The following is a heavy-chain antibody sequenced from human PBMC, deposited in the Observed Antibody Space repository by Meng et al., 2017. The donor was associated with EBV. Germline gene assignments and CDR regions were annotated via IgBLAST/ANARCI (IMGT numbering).Heavy chain of an antibody. V-gene: IGHV1-69*01. CDR2: FLPRLGAP. J-gene: IGHJ4*02. CDR3: ASESGRGYTPDY. D-gene: IGHD3-10*01. Sequence: QVRLVQSAAEVTNARSSVEVSCQTSGGPFRYYAISWVRQAPGQGLEWLGGFLPRLGAPNYAQKFHGRVKITADESTSTHYMDLSSLRSEDTAIYYCASESGRGYTPDYWGQGTLVTVSS. CDR1: GGPFRYYA.